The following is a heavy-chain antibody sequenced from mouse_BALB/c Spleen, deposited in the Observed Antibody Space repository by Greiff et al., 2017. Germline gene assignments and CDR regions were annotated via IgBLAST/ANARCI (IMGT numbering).Heavy chain of an antibody. CDR1: GYAFTNYL. CDR3: ARRPITTDAMDY. CDR2: INPGSGGT. V-gene: IGHV1-54*01. D-gene: IGHD1-1*01. J-gene: IGHJ4*01. Sequence: VQLQQSGAELVRPGTSVKVSCKASGYAFTNYLIEWVKQRPGQGLEWIGVINPGSGGTNYNEKFKGKATLTADKSSSTAYMQLSSLTSDDSAVYFCARRPITTDAMDYWGQGTSVTVSS.